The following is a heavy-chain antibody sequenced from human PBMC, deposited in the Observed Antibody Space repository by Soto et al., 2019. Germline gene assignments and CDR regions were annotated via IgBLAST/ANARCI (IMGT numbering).Heavy chain of an antibody. J-gene: IGHJ4*02. CDR2: ISYDGSNK. V-gene: IGHV3-30-3*01. CDR3: ARDNDIAVAGTLDY. CDR1: GFTFSSYA. Sequence: PGGSLRLSCAASGFTFSSYAMHWVRQAPGKGLEWVAVISYDGSNKYYADSVKGRFTISRDNSKNTLYLQMNSLRAEDTAVYYCARDNDIAVAGTLDYWGQGTLVTVSS. D-gene: IGHD6-19*01.